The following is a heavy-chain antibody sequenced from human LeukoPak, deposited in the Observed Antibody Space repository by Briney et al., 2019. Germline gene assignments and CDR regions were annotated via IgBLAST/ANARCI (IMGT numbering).Heavy chain of an antibody. J-gene: IGHJ4*02. CDR2: ISWNSGSI. CDR3: AKGATIFGVVRVFDY. V-gene: IGHV3-9*01. D-gene: IGHD3-3*01. CDR1: GFTFSSYA. Sequence: GGSLRLSCAASGFTFSSYAMSWVRQAPGKGLEWVSGISWNSGSIGYADSVKGRFTISRDNAKNSLYLQMNSLRAEDTALYYCAKGATIFGVVRVFDYWGQGTLVTVSS.